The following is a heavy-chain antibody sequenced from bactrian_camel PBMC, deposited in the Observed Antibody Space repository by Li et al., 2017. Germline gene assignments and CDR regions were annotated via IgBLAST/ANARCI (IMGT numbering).Heavy chain of an antibody. V-gene: IGHV3S53*01. Sequence: QLVESGGGSVQAGGSLTLSCTGSGYTICRGDMAWYRQAPGKEREFVSSIDKVGTTIYTESVKGRFTISQDNTKTAISLQMNSLKPEDTAMYYCAADIRNRARPGRSCPMDITEFNRWGQGTQVTVS. D-gene: IGHD6*01. CDR3: AADIRNRARPGRSCPMDITEFNR. CDR2: IDKVGTT. J-gene: IGHJ4*01. CDR1: GYTICRGD.